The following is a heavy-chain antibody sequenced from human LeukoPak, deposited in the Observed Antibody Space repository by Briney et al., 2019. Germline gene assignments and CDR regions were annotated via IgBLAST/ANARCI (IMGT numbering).Heavy chain of an antibody. Sequence: ASVKVSCKVSGYILTELSMHWVRQAPGKGLEWMGGFDPEDGETIYAQKFQGRVTMTEDTSTDTAYMELSSLRSEDTAVYYCATDRWADYYDSSGYYSTGYYFDYWGQGTLVTVSS. V-gene: IGHV1-24*01. J-gene: IGHJ4*02. CDR1: GYILTELS. D-gene: IGHD3-22*01. CDR2: FDPEDGET. CDR3: ATDRWADYYDSSGYYSTGYYFDY.